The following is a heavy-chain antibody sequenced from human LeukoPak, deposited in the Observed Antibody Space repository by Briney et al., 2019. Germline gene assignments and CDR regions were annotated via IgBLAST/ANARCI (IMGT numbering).Heavy chain of an antibody. D-gene: IGHD3-9*01. CDR2: ISGYNGKT. CDR3: ARDARYFDWLFPDY. V-gene: IGHV1-18*01. Sequence: ASVKVSCKASGYTFDNFGISWVRHGPGQGLEWMGWISGYNGKTEYAQKFQGRLTLTTDTSTSTAFMELRSLRSDDAAVYYCARDARYFDWLFPDYWGQGTLVTVSS. CDR1: GYTFDNFG. J-gene: IGHJ4*02.